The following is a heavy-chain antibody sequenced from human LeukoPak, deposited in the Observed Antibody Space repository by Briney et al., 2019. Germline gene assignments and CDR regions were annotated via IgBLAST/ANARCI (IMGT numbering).Heavy chain of an antibody. V-gene: IGHV3-72*01. Sequence: GGSLTLSCAASGFIFSDYFMDWVRQAPGKGLEWVGRIRKKGDRYTTEYVASVKGRFVISRDDSKNSLFLQMNSLRAEDTAMYYCVRDNWGTDYWGQGTLVTVSS. CDR1: GFIFSDYF. CDR2: IRKKGDRYTT. D-gene: IGHD7-27*01. CDR3: VRDNWGTDY. J-gene: IGHJ4*02.